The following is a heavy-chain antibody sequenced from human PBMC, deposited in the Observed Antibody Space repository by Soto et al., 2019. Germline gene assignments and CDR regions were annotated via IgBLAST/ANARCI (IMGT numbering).Heavy chain of an antibody. J-gene: IGHJ4*02. CDR1: GFNFNNAW. D-gene: IGHD2-21*02. V-gene: IGHV3-15*01. CDR2: IKAKTEGGTT. Sequence: EVQLAESGGGLVLPGGSLRLSCAASGFNFNNAWMSWIRQAPGKGLEWVARIKAKTEGGTTDYAAPVKGRFTISRDDSKNTLYLQMDSLKTEDTAVYYCTPGVRQAYCGGDCYSFDYWGQGTLVTVSS. CDR3: TPGVRQAYCGGDCYSFDY.